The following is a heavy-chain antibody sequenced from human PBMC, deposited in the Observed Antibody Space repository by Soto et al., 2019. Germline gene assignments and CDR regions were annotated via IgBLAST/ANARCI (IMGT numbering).Heavy chain of an antibody. CDR1: GYSFTSYW. V-gene: IGHV5-10-1*01. CDR2: IDPSDSYT. D-gene: IGHD3-10*01. Sequence: GQSLTISCKGSGYSFTSYWISWVRQMPGKGLEWMGRIDPSDSYTNYSPSFQGHVTISADKSISTAYLQWSSLKASDTAMYYCVISFGFGELLDPQTYGIDVCGQRTTVTTSS. J-gene: IGHJ6*02. CDR3: VISFGFGELLDPQTYGIDV.